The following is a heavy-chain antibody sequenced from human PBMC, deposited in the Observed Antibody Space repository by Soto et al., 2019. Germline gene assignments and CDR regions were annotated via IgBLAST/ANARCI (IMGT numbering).Heavy chain of an antibody. CDR3: ARGPNADC. V-gene: IGHV3-53*01. CDR2: IYSGGNP. CDR1: GFSVGGNY. J-gene: IGHJ5*01. Sequence: EERLVQSGGGLVQPGGSLRLSCAASGFSVGGNYMSWVRQAPGKGLELVSLIYSGGNPFYADSMKGRFTLSRDNSNNIVYLQIDSLRAEDTAVYYCARGPNADCWGHGTLFIVSS.